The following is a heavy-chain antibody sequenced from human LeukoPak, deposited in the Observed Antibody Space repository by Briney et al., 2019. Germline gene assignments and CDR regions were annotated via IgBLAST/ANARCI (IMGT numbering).Heavy chain of an antibody. V-gene: IGHV3-21*01. CDR1: GFTFNSYS. D-gene: IGHD5-18*01. CDR3: ARASGDIVETATMGSY. J-gene: IGHJ4*02. CDR2: TSSSSSSI. Sequence: PGGSLRLSCAASGFTFNSYSMNWVRQAPGKGLEWVSSTSSSSSSIYYADSVKGRFTISRDNAKNSLYLQMNSLRAEDTAVYYCARASGDIVETATMGSYWGQGTLVTVSS.